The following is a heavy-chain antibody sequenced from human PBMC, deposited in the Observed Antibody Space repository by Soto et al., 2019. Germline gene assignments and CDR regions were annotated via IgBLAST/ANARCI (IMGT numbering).Heavy chain of an antibody. CDR3: ARIHWAQSSLDY. CDR1: GGSFSGYY. J-gene: IGHJ4*02. Sequence: KPSETLSLTCAVYGGSFSGYYWSWIRQPPGKGLEWIGEINHSGSTNYNPSLKSRVTISVDTSKNQFSLKLSSVTAADSAFYYCARIHWAQSSLDYWGRGILVTVS. CDR2: INHSGST. D-gene: IGHD6-19*01. V-gene: IGHV4-34*01.